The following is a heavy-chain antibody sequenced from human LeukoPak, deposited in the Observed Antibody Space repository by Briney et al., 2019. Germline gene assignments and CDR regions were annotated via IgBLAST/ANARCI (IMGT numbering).Heavy chain of an antibody. CDR2: ISYDGSKK. V-gene: IGHV3-30-3*01. J-gene: IGHJ4*02. CDR1: VFPFRSYA. CDR3: AREDSWYFDY. D-gene: IGHD2-15*01. Sequence: GGSLRLSCAASVFPFRSYAMHWVRQAPGKGLEYVAVISYDGSKKYYADSVKGRFTISRDNSKNTLYLQMNSLRPEDTAVYYCAREDSWYFDYWGQGTLVTVSS.